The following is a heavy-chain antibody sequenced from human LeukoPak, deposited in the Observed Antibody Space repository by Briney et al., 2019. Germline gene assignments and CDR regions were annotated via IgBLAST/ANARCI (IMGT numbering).Heavy chain of an antibody. CDR3: AKDARPGIVVVVAATQFDY. V-gene: IGHV3-30*02. Sequence: GGSLRLSCAASGFTFSSYGMHWVRQAPGKGLEWVAFIRYDGSNKYYADSVKGRFTISRDNSKNTLYLQMNSLRAEDTAVYYCAKDARPGIVVVVAATQFDYWGQGTLVTVSS. D-gene: IGHD2-15*01. CDR2: IRYDGSNK. CDR1: GFTFSSYG. J-gene: IGHJ4*02.